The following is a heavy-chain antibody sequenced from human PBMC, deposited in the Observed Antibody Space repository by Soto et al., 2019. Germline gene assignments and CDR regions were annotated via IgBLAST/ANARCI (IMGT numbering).Heavy chain of an antibody. V-gene: IGHV4-59*08. CDR1: DGYRIGYY. Sequence: TLSHSCTVADGYRIGYYWSRILKPTGRGLEWIGFIYYAGSTKYNPSLNSRVTISVDTSKNQFSLTVTSVTAADTAVYYCARRIVATETSDYWGQGTLVTVSS. J-gene: IGHJ4*02. CDR3: ARRIVATETSDY. CDR2: IYYAGST. D-gene: IGHD5-12*01.